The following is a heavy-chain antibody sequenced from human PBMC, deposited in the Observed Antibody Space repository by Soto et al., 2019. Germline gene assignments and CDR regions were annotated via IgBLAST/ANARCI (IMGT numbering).Heavy chain of an antibody. J-gene: IGHJ3*02. CDR3: ARYRGDCSGGSCYFGVRDAFDI. V-gene: IGHV1-69*02. CDR2: IIPILGIA. D-gene: IGHD2-15*01. CDR1: GGTFSSYT. Sequence: QVKLVQSGAEVKKPGSSVKVSCKASGGTFSSYTISWVRQPPGQGLEWMGRIIPILGIANYAQKFQGRVTITADKSTSTAYMELSSLRSEDTAVYYCARYRGDCSGGSCYFGVRDAFDIWGQGTMVTVSS.